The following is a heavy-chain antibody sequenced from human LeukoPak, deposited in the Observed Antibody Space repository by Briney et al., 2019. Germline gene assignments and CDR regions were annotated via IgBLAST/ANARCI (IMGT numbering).Heavy chain of an antibody. D-gene: IGHD3-10*01. J-gene: IGHJ4*02. V-gene: IGHV3-23*01. CDR3: AKVRGSGRELDY. Sequence: TGGSLRLSCAASGFTFSGYAMSWVRQAPGKGLEWVSAISGSGGSTYYADSVKGRFTISRDNSKNTLYLQMNSLRAEDTAVYYCAKVRGSGRELDYWGQGTLVTVSS. CDR1: GFTFSGYA. CDR2: ISGSGGST.